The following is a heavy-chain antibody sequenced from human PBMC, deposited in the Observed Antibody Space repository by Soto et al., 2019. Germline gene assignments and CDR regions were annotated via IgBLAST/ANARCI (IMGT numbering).Heavy chain of an antibody. D-gene: IGHD1-26*01. CDR1: GYTFTSYG. J-gene: IGHJ4*02. Sequence: ASVKVSCKASGYTFTSYGISWVRQAPGQGLEWMGWISAYNGNTNYAQKLQGRVTMTTDTSTSTAYMELRSLRSDDTAVYYCARDRPVVGASGLGYWGQGTLVTVSS. CDR3: ARDRPVVGASGLGY. CDR2: ISAYNGNT. V-gene: IGHV1-18*01.